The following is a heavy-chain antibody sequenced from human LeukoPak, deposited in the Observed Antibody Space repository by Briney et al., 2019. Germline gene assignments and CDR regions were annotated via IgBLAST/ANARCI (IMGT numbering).Heavy chain of an antibody. J-gene: IGHJ4*02. CDR1: GGSISSYY. Sequence: SETLSLTCTVSGGSISSYYWSWIRQPPGKGLEWIGYIYYSGSTNYNPSLKSRVTISVDTSKNQFSLKLSSVTAADTAVYYCARGTLYYDFWSGYSAGYYFDYWGQGTLVTVSS. CDR3: ARGTLYYDFWSGYSAGYYFDY. CDR2: IYYSGST. D-gene: IGHD3-3*01. V-gene: IGHV4-59*01.